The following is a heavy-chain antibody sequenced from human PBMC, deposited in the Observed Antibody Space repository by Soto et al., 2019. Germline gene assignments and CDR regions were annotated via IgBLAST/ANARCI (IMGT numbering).Heavy chain of an antibody. V-gene: IGHV4-38-2*01. CDR2: IYHGGST. D-gene: IGHD3-22*01. CDR3: ARVGPWVPYYYDRSPYTFENWSDP. J-gene: IGHJ5*02. Sequence: PSETLSLTGAVSGYSISSGYYWGWLGQPPGKGLEWIGSIYHGGSTYYNPALNSRVTLSIDMTNNHVSLELNSGTDEHTAVYYCARVGPWVPYYYDRSPYTFENWSDPWGQGTLVTVSS. CDR1: GYSISSGYY.